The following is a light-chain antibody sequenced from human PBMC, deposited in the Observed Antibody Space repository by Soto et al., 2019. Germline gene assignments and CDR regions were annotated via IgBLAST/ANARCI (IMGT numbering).Light chain of an antibody. CDR3: QHYGSSPPYT. CDR2: VAS. V-gene: IGKV3-20*01. CDR1: QRVASSQ. Sequence: EIVLTQSPGTLSLSPGESATLSCRASQRVASSQIAWYRQKPGQAPWLLIYVASNRATGIPDRFSGSGSGTDFTLTISRLEAEDSAVYYCQHYGSSPPYTFGQGTKLKIK. J-gene: IGKJ2*01.